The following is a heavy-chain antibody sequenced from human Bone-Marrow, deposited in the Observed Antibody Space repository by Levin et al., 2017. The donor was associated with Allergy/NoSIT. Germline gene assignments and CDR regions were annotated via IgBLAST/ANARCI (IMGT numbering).Heavy chain of an antibody. CDR2: IPHDGSNK. Sequence: GESLKISCAASGFTFSSYGMHWVRQAPGKGLEWVAVIPHDGSNKYYADSVKGRFTISRDNSKNTLYLQMNSLRTEDTAVYYCAKGTGYSSSWCATWGQGTLVTVSS. J-gene: IGHJ5*02. V-gene: IGHV3-30*18. CDR3: AKGTGYSSSWCAT. CDR1: GFTFSSYG. D-gene: IGHD6-13*01.